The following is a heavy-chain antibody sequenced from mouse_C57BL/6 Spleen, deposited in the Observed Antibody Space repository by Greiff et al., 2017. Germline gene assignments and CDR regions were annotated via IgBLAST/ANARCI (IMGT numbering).Heavy chain of an antibody. CDR3: AKKAFDYDYDGDYYAMDD. CDR2: IWSGGST. D-gene: IGHD2-4*01. V-gene: IGHV2-5*01. J-gene: IGHJ4*01. Sequence: VQLQESGPGLVQPSQSLSITCTVSGFSLTSYGVHWVRQSPGPGLEWLGVIWSGGSTDSHAAFLSRLVITKDNSKRQVFFKMNSLQAEDTAIYNCAKKAFDYDYDGDYYAMDDWGQGTSVTVSS. CDR1: GFSLTSYG.